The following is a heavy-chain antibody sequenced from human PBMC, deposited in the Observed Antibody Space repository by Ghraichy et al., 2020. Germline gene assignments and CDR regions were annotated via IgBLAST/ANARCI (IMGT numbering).Heavy chain of an antibody. CDR2: INSDGSST. D-gene: IGHD3-3*01. V-gene: IGHV3-74*01. Sequence: GGSLRLSCAASGFTFSSYWMHWVRQAPGKGLVWVSRINSDGSSTSYADSVKGRFTISRDNAKNTRYLQMNSLRAEDTAVYYCARDGLNGPGGVLRFLEWPDYYYYGMDVWGQGTTVTVSS. J-gene: IGHJ6*02. CDR1: GFTFSSYW. CDR3: ARDGLNGPGGVLRFLEWPDYYYYGMDV.